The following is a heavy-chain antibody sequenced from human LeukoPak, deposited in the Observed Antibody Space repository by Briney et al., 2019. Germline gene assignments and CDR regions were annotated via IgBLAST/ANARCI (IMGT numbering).Heavy chain of an antibody. J-gene: IGHJ4*02. CDR2: ISSSSSYI. Sequence: GGSLRLSCAASGFTFSSYSMNWVRQAPGKGLEWVSSISSSSSYIYYADSVKGRFTISRDNAKNSLYLQMNSLRAEDTAVYYCARVRGSGSYPDDYWGQGTLVTVSS. V-gene: IGHV3-21*01. D-gene: IGHD3-10*01. CDR1: GFTFSSYS. CDR3: ARVRGSGSYPDDY.